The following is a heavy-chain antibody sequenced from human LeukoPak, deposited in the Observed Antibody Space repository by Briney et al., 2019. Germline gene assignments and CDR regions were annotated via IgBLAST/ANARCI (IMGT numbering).Heavy chain of an antibody. V-gene: IGHV2-5*02. D-gene: IGHD1-26*01. CDR3: ARRFFSGSYWYYSDY. CDR2: IYWDDDK. Sequence: SGPTLVNPTQTLTLTCTFSGFSLSTSGVAVGWIRQPPGKALEWLALIYWDDDKRYSPSLKTRLTITKDTSKNQVVLTMTNMDPVDTATYYCARRFFSGSYWYYSDYWGQGTLVTVSS. CDR1: GFSLSTSGVA. J-gene: IGHJ4*02.